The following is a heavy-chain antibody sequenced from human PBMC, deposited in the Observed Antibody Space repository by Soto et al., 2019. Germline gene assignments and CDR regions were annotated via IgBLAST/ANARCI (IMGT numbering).Heavy chain of an antibody. V-gene: IGHV3-23*01. J-gene: IGHJ6*02. CDR1: GYTFKTYV. D-gene: IGHD3-10*02. CDR3: ATGRSKVGTPYVGVDV. CDR2: ISASGGST. Sequence: VQLLESGGALVQPGGSLKLSCAASGYTFKTYVLNWVRQAPGKGLEWVSAISASGGSTYYADSVKGRFTISRDNAKDLLYQQMSSLGAADVAVYFFATGRSKVGTPYVGVDVWGRGTAVTVSS.